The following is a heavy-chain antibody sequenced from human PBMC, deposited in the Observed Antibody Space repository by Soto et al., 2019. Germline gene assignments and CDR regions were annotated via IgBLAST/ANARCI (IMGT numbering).Heavy chain of an antibody. Sequence: EVQLVESGGGLVQPGGSLRLSCAASGFTITGYWMSWVRQAPGKGLEWVANIMQDGSEKYYVDSVKGRFTISRDNAKNSLYLQMNSQRAEDTAVYYCTRDFGNPKGRFDPWGQGTLVTVSS. V-gene: IGHV3-7*01. CDR1: GFTITGYW. CDR2: IMQDGSEK. D-gene: IGHD3-10*01. CDR3: TRDFGNPKGRFDP. J-gene: IGHJ5*02.